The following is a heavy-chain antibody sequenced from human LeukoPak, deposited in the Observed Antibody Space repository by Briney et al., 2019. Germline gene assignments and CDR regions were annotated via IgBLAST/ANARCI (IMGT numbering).Heavy chain of an antibody. Sequence: GESLKISCKGSGDSFANYWIGWVRPMPGKGLEWMAIVHPGNSETRYSPSFQGQVTISVDKSITTAYLQWTVKSSDTAMYYCARHNLWGFDYWGQGTLVTVSS. CDR2: VHPGNSET. CDR3: ARHNLWGFDY. V-gene: IGHV5-51*01. D-gene: IGHD7-27*01. J-gene: IGHJ4*02. CDR1: GDSFANYW.